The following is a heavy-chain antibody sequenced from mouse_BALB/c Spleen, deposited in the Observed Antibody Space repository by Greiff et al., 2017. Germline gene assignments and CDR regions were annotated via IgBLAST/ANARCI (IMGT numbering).Heavy chain of an antibody. Sequence: VQLKQSGGGLVKPGGSLKLSCAASGFTFSSYAMSWVRQTPEKRLEWVASISSGGSTYYPDSVKGRFTISRDNARNILYLQMSSLRSEDTAMYYCARGDYDGFAYWGQGTLVTVSA. CDR3: ARGDYDGFAY. D-gene: IGHD2-4*01. J-gene: IGHJ3*01. V-gene: IGHV5-6-5*01. CDR2: ISSGGST. CDR1: GFTFSSYA.